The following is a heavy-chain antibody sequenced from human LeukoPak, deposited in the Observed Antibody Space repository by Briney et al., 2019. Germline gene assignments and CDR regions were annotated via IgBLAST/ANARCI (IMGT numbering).Heavy chain of an antibody. CDR1: GYTFTGYY. D-gene: IGHD6-13*01. J-gene: IGHJ4*02. Sequence: GASVKVSCKASGYTFTGYYMHWVRQAPGQGLEWMGWINPNSGGTNYAQKFQGRVTMTRDTSISTAYMELSGLRSDDTAVYYCARDRDTTPATDAGGDHFHFWGQGTLVTVSS. CDR2: INPNSGGT. CDR3: ARDRDTTPATDAGGDHFHF. V-gene: IGHV1-2*02.